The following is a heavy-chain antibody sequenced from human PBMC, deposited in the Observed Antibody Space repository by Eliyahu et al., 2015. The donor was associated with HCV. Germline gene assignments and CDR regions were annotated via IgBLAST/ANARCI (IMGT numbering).Heavy chain of an antibody. J-gene: IGHJ6*02. V-gene: IGHV3-33*01. Sequence: QVQLVESGGGVVQPGRSLRLSCAASGFTFRXYGXPWGRQAPGKGLEWVAVIWYDGSNKYYADSVKGRFTISRDNSKNTLYLQMNSLRAEDTAVYYCARDRDCSSTSCYTYYYYGMDVWGQGTTVTVSS. CDR1: GFTFRXYG. D-gene: IGHD2-2*02. CDR3: ARDRDCSSTSCYTYYYYGMDV. CDR2: IWYDGSNK.